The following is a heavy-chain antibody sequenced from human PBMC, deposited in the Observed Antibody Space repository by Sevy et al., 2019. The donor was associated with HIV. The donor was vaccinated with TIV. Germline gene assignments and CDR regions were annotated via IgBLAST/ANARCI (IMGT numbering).Heavy chain of an antibody. Sequence: SETLSLTCAVSGASVRSDSYYWTWIQQTPGRGLEWIGHISGNTSYNTSLKSRLTISRDTSKKQFSLTLSSVTAADTAVYYCASAKKLADTYYDSAVYYSFAYWGPGTLVTVSS. CDR1: GASVRSDSYY. CDR3: ASAKKLADTYYDSAVYYSFAY. V-gene: IGHV4-61*01. J-gene: IGHJ4*02. CDR2: ISGNT. D-gene: IGHD3-16*01.